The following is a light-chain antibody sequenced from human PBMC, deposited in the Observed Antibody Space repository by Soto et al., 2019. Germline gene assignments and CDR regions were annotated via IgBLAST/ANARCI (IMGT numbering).Light chain of an antibody. CDR2: EVN. CDR3: CSYAGSFYV. Sequence: QSALSQPPSASGSPGQSVTISCTGTSSDVGGYNYVSWYQQDPGKAPKLMIYEVNKRPSGVPDRFSGSKSGNTASLTVSGLQPEDDSDYYCCSYAGSFYVFGTGTKLTVL. V-gene: IGLV2-8*01. CDR1: SSDVGGYNY. J-gene: IGLJ1*01.